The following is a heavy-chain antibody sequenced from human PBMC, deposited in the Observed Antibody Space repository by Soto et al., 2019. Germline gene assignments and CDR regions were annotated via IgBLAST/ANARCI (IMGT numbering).Heavy chain of an antibody. CDR2: VYPGDSDT. J-gene: IGHJ4*02. V-gene: IGHV5-51*01. CDR3: AIRGSFRAPDY. CDR1: GYIFTNFW. Sequence: GESLKISCKASGYIFTNFWIGWVRQLPGKGLEWMGIVYPGDSDTRYTPSFQGQVTISADKSINTAYLQWRSLKASDTAMYYCAIRGSFRAPDYWGQGTLVTVS. D-gene: IGHD2-15*01.